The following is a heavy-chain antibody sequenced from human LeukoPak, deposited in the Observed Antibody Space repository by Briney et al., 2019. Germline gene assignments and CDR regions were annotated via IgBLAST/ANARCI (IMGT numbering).Heavy chain of an antibody. V-gene: IGHV4-4*07. J-gene: IGHJ4*02. D-gene: IGHD5-18*01. CDR1: GGSISSYY. Sequence: SETLSLTCTVSGGSISSYYWSWIRQPAGKGLEWIGRIYTSGSTNYNPSLKSRVTISVDKSKNQFSLKLSSVTAADTAVYYCAREASRAMVDYWGQGTLVTVSS. CDR2: IYTSGST. CDR3: AREASRAMVDY.